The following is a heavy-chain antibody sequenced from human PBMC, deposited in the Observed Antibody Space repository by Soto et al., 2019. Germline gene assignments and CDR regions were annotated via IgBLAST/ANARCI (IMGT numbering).Heavy chain of an antibody. CDR1: GYSFTSYW. D-gene: IGHD3-10*01. V-gene: IGHV5-51*01. J-gene: IGHJ1*01. Sequence: GESLKISCKGSGYSFTSYWIGWVRQMPGKGLEWMGIIYPGDSDTRYSPSFQGQVTISADKSISTAYLQWSSLKASDTAMYYCALPSNYGSPPPLLAYCGQGTLVPGSS. CDR3: ALPSNYGSPPPLLAY. CDR2: IYPGDSDT.